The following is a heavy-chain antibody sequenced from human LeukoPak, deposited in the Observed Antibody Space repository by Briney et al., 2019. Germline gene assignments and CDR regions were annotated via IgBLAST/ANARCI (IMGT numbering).Heavy chain of an antibody. CDR2: INEEGSQK. V-gene: IGHV3-7*01. J-gene: IGHJ6*04. CDR1: GFTFSDYW. CDR3: VRESGFWTASGVGRPLDV. Sequence: GGSLRLSCAASGFTFSDYWMTWVRQAPGKGLEWVANINEEGSQKYYVDPVKGRFTLPRDNAWNSLSLQMNSLRAEDTAVYYCVRESGFWTASGVGRPLDVWGKGTTVTVSS. D-gene: IGHD3/OR15-3a*01.